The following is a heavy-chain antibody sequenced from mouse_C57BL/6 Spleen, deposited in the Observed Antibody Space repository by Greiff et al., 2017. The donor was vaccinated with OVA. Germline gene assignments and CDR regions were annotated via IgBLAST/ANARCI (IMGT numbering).Heavy chain of an antibody. Sequence: EVQLVESGEGLVKPGGSLKLSCAASGFTFSSYAMSWVRQTPEKRLEWVAYISSGGDYIYYADTVKGRFTLSRDNARNTLYLQMSSLKSEDTAMYYCTRADYYGSSYDYYAMDYWGQGTSVTVSS. CDR1: GFTFSSYA. J-gene: IGHJ4*01. CDR3: TRADYYGSSYDYYAMDY. D-gene: IGHD1-1*01. V-gene: IGHV5-9-1*02. CDR2: ISSGGDYI.